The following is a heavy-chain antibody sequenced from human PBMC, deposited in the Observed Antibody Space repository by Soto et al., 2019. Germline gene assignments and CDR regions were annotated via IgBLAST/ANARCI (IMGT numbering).Heavy chain of an antibody. CDR1: GFTFSSYA. D-gene: IGHD4-17*01. CDR3: ARDSGVGAVTTWYYYYGMDV. CDR2: ISYDGSNK. Sequence: GGSLRLSCAASGFTFSSYAMHWVRQAPGKGLEWVAVISYDGSNKYYADSVKGRFTISRDNSKNTLYLQMNSLRAEDTAVYYCARDSGVGAVTTWYYYYGMDVWGQETTVTVSS. J-gene: IGHJ6*02. V-gene: IGHV3-30-3*01.